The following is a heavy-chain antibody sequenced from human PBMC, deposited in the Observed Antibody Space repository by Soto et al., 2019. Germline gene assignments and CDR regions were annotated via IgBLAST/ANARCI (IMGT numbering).Heavy chain of an antibody. CDR3: AREPETDEAGFDY. D-gene: IGHD2-21*02. J-gene: IGHJ4*02. Sequence: TSETLSLTCTVSGGSISSYYWSWIRQPPGKGLEWIGYIYYSGSTNYNPSLKSRVTISVDTSKNQFSLKLSSVTAADTAVCYCAREPETDEAGFDYWGQGTLVTSPQ. CDR1: GGSISSYY. CDR2: IYYSGST. V-gene: IGHV4-59*01.